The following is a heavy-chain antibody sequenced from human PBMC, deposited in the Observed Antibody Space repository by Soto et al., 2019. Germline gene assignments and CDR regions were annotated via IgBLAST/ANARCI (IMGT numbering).Heavy chain of an antibody. D-gene: IGHD3-22*01. CDR2: TGSGTGPG. CDR1: GGSLSTNP. V-gene: IGHV1-69*06. Sequence: GXSVKVSCKASGGSLSTNPISWVRQAPGQGLEWMGGTGSGTGPGNHAQKFQGRLTVTADKSTSTVYMELTNLSSEDTAVYYCARRESRGLYRFFHSWGQATLVTVSS. J-gene: IGHJ4*02. CDR3: ARRESRGLYRFFHS.